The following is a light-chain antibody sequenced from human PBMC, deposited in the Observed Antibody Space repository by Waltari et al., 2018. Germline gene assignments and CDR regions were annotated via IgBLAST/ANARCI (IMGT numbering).Light chain of an antibody. CDR3: SSYAVTATLL. J-gene: IGLJ2*01. CDR2: DVK. CDR1: RGDVVGYTY. Sequence: QSVLTQPASVSGYPGQSITISCIGTRGDVVGYTYAPWYQQQPGKAPKLMIYDVKNRPSGVSNRFSGSKSGDTASLTISGLQAEDEADYYCSSYAVTATLLFGGGTTLTVL. V-gene: IGLV2-14*03.